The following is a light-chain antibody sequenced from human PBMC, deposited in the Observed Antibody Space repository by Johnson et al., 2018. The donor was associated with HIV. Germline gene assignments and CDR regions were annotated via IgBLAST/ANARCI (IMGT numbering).Light chain of an antibody. V-gene: IGLV1-44*01. CDR1: SSNIGSNT. J-gene: IGLJ1*01. CDR3: AAWDDSLNAYV. Sequence: QSVLTQPPSASGTPGQRVTISCSGSSSNIGSNTVNWYQQLQGTAPKLLIYRNNQRPSGVPDRFSGSKYGTSASLAISGLQAEDEADYYCAAWDDSLNAYVFGTGTKVTVL. CDR2: RNN.